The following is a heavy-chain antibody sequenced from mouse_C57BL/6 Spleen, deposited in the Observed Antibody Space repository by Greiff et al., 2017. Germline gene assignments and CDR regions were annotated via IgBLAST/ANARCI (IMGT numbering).Heavy chain of an antibody. D-gene: IGHD4-1*01. J-gene: IGHJ2*01. CDR2: INPNNGGT. CDR1: GYTFTDYN. V-gene: IGHV1-18*01. CDR3: ARWEGLTRGFDY. Sequence: EVQLQESGPELVKPGASVKIPCKASGYTFTDYNMDWVKQSHGKSLEWSGDINPNNGGTFYNQKFKGKATLTVDKSSSTAYMELRSLTSEDTAVYYCARWEGLTRGFDYWGQGTTLTVSS.